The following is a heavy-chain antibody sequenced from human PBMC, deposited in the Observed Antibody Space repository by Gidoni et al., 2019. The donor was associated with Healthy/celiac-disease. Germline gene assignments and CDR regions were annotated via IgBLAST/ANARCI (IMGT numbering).Heavy chain of an antibody. Sequence: QVQLVESGGGVVQPGRSLGLSCAASGSTLSSYGMHWVRQAPGKGLEWVAVIWYDGSDKYYRDSVEGRFTISRDNSKNTLYLQMNSLRAEDTAVYYCARGGYSSGWSYFDQWGQGTLVTVSS. J-gene: IGHJ4*02. D-gene: IGHD6-19*01. CDR2: IWYDGSDK. V-gene: IGHV3-33*01. CDR1: GSTLSSYG. CDR3: ARGGYSSGWSYFDQ.